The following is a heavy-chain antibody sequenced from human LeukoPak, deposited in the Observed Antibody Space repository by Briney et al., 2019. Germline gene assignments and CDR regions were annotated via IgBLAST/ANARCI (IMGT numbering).Heavy chain of an antibody. CDR2: IYYSGST. D-gene: IGHD4-11*01. J-gene: IGHJ6*03. CDR1: GGSISSNNYN. CDR3: ARAPDYHYYYYYMDV. V-gene: IGHV4-39*07. Sequence: SETLSLTCTVSGGSISSNNYNWGWIRQPPGKGLEWIGSIYYSGSTYYNPSLKSRVTISVDTSKSQFSLKLSSVTAADTAVYYCARAPDYHYYYYYMDVWGKGTTVTVSS.